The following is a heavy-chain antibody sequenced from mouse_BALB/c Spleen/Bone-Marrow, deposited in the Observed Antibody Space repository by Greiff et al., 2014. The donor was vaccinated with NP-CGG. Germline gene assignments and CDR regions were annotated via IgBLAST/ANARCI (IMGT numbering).Heavy chain of an antibody. V-gene: IGHV5-12-2*01. CDR2: ISNGGGST. CDR3: ARQGVYYGKSYYAMDY. CDR1: GFTFSSYT. J-gene: IGHJ4*01. Sequence: VHLVESGGGLVQPGGSLKLSCAASGFTFSSYTMSWVRQTPEKRLEWVAYISNGGGSTYFPDTVKGRFTISRDNAKNTLYLQMSSLKSEDTAMYYCARQGVYYGKSYYAMDYWGQGTSVTVSA. D-gene: IGHD2-1*01.